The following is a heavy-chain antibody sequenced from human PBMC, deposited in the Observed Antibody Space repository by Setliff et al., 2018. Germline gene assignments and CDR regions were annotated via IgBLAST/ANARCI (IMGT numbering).Heavy chain of an antibody. J-gene: IGHJ3*02. CDR1: GYTFTSYA. CDR2: SNTNTGNP. CDR3: ARVYVGAAGGYGAFDI. D-gene: IGHD6-13*01. Sequence: ASVKVSCKASGYTFTSYAMNWVRQAPGQGLEWMGWSNTNTGNPTYAQGFTGRFVFSLDTSVSTAYLQISSLKAEDTAVYYCARVYVGAAGGYGAFDIWGQETMVTVSS. V-gene: IGHV7-4-1*02.